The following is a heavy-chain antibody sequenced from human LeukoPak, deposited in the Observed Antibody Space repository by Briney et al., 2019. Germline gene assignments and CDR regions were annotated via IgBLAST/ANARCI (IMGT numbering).Heavy chain of an antibody. D-gene: IGHD6-19*01. CDR1: GITFSNAW. V-gene: IGHV3-15*01. Sequence: GGTLRLSCAASGITFSNAWMTWVRQAPGKGLEWVGRIYRSSNGETTDYGAPVKGRFTMSRDDSKNTLYLQTDSLKTEDTAVYYCTTYSSGSCPFWGQGTLVTVSS. CDR3: TTYSSGSCPF. CDR2: IYRSSNGETT. J-gene: IGHJ4*02.